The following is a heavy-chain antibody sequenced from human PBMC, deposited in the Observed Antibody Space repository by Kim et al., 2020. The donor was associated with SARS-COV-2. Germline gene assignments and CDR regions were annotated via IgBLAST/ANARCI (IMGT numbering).Heavy chain of an antibody. CDR1: GYTFTGYY. J-gene: IGHJ4*02. CDR3: ARGWGSTYIVVVPAAIAY. V-gene: IGHV1-2*02. Sequence: ASVKVSCKASGYTFTGYYMHWVRQAPGQGLEWMGWINPNSGGTNYAQKFQGRVTMTRDTSISTAYMELSRLRSDDTAVYYCARGWGSTYIVVVPAAIAYWGQGTLVTVSS. D-gene: IGHD2-2*02. CDR2: INPNSGGT.